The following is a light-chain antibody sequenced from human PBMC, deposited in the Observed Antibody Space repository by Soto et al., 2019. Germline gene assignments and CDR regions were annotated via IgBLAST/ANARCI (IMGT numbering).Light chain of an antibody. V-gene: IGKV3-20*01. Sequence: EIGLTQSPGTLSLSPGEIATLSCSVSQSVSSYYLAWYQQKPGQAPRLLIYAASSRATGIPERFSGGGSGTDFTLTISRLEPEEFAVYYCQQCGSSPWTFGQGTKVEIK. CDR1: QSVSSYY. CDR3: QQCGSSPWT. CDR2: AAS. J-gene: IGKJ1*01.